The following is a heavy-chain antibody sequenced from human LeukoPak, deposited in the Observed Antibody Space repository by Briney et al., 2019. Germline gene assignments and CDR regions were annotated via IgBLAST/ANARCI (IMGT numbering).Heavy chain of an antibody. CDR2: INPNSGGT. CDR1: GYTFTGYY. D-gene: IGHD3-22*01. Sequence: ASVTVSCKASGYTFTGYYMHWVRQAPGQGLEWMGWINPNSGGTNYAQKFQGRVTMTRDTSISTAYMELSRLRSDDTAVYYCARDLYYYDSSGYADYWGQGTLVTVSS. J-gene: IGHJ4*02. V-gene: IGHV1-2*02. CDR3: ARDLYYYDSSGYADY.